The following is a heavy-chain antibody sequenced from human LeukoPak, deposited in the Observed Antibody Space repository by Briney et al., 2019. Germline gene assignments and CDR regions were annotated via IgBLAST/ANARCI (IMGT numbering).Heavy chain of an antibody. CDR3: ARVGPTSSAFDI. D-gene: IGHD1-1*01. Sequence: SETLSLTCTVSVGSISSGGYYWSWIRQHPGKGLEWIGYIYYSGSTYYNPSLKSRVTISVDTSKNQFSLKLSSVTAADTAVYYCARVGPTSSAFDIWGQGTMVTVSS. V-gene: IGHV4-31*03. J-gene: IGHJ3*02. CDR1: VGSISSGGYY. CDR2: IYYSGST.